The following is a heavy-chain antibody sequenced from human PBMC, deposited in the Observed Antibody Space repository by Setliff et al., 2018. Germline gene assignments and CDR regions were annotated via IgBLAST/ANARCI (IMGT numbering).Heavy chain of an antibody. V-gene: IGHV1-18*01. CDR1: GYTFTSYG. D-gene: IGHD3-3*01. CDR2: ISAYNGNT. CDR3: ARGGIGFSEITIFGVALYWFDP. J-gene: IGHJ5*02. Sequence: ASVKVSCKASGYTFTSYGISWVRQAPGQGLEWMGWISAYNGNTSYAQKFQGRVTMTRDTSTSTVYMELSSLRSEDTAVYYCARGGIGFSEITIFGVALYWFDPWGQGTLVTVSS.